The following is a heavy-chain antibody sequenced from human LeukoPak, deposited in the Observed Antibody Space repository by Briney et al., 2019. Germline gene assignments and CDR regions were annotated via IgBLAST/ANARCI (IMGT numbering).Heavy chain of an antibody. CDR3: ARGWVAAAGTNWFDP. J-gene: IGHJ5*02. CDR2: IYYSGST. Sequence: SETLSLTCTVSGGPISSYYWSWFRQPPGKGLEWIGYIYYSGSTNYNPSLKSRVTISVDTSKNQFSLKLSSVTAADAAVYYCARGWVAAAGTNWFDPWGQGTLVTVSS. CDR1: GGPISSYY. D-gene: IGHD6-13*01. V-gene: IGHV4-59*08.